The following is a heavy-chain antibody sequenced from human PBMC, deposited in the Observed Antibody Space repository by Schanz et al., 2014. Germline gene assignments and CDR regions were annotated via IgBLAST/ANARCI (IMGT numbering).Heavy chain of an antibody. Sequence: QVQVVQSGAEVKKPGASVKVSCKASGYTFSDYYIHWVRQAPGQGLEWMGWINPNTGGTNFAQKFQGWVTVTRDTSISTVYMELSRVTSDDTAVYYCARESVSRTRLFDPWGQGTLVTVSS. CDR1: GYTFSDYY. J-gene: IGHJ5*02. D-gene: IGHD3-3*01. V-gene: IGHV1-2*04. CDR3: ARESVSRTRLFDP. CDR2: INPNTGGT.